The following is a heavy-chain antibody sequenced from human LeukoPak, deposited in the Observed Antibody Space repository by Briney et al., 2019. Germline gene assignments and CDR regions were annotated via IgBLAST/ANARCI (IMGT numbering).Heavy chain of an antibody. CDR3: ARHAYGDYEGRHFDY. D-gene: IGHD4-17*01. V-gene: IGHV4-61*02. CDR1: GGSISSGSYY. CDR2: IYTSGST. J-gene: IGHJ4*02. Sequence: PSETLSLTCTVSGGSISSGSYYWSWIRQPAGKGLEWIGRIYTSGSTNYNPSLKSRVTISVDRSKNQFSLKPSSVTAADTAVYYCARHAYGDYEGRHFDYWGQGTLVTVSS.